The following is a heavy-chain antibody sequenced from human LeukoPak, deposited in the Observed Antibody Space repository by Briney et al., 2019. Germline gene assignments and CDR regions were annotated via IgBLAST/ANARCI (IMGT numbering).Heavy chain of an antibody. Sequence: SETLSLTCTVSGGSISSYYWSWIRQPAGKGLEWIGRIYTSGSTNYNPSLKSRVTMSVDTSKNQFSLKLSSVTAADTAVYYCARVAPHSSSWYEAGRVYNWFDPWGQGTLVTVSS. V-gene: IGHV4-4*07. CDR3: ARVAPHSSSWYEAGRVYNWFDP. D-gene: IGHD6-13*01. J-gene: IGHJ5*02. CDR2: IYTSGST. CDR1: GGSISSYY.